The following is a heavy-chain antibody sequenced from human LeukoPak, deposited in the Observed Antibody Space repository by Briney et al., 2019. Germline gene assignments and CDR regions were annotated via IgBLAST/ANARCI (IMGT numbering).Heavy chain of an antibody. Sequence: SETLSLTCTVSGGSITNSSYYWGWIRQPPGKGLEWIGSVYYSGGTYYDPSLKSRVTISVDASKNQFSLKVTSVTAADTAVYHCARSLSGGSGGYTDYYYYGMDVWGQGTTVTVSS. V-gene: IGHV4-39*01. CDR1: GGSITNSSYY. CDR3: ARSLSGGSGGYTDYYYYGMDV. CDR2: VYYSGGT. J-gene: IGHJ6*02. D-gene: IGHD3-10*01.